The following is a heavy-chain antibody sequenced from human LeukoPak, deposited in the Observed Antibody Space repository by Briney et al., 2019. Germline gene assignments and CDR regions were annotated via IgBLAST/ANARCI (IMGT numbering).Heavy chain of an antibody. CDR2: VNSDGSST. CDR1: GFTFSSHW. J-gene: IGHJ4*02. CDR3: ARDSRSSGLTVDY. V-gene: IGHV3-74*01. D-gene: IGHD6-19*01. Sequence: GSLRLSCAASGFTFSSHWMHWVRQAPGKGLVWVSRVNSDGSSTSYADSVTGRFTISRDNAKNMLYLQMNSLRAEDTAVYYCARDSRSSGLTVDYWGQGTLVTVSS.